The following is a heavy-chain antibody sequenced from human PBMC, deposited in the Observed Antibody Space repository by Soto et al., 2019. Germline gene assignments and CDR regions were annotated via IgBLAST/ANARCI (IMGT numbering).Heavy chain of an antibody. Sequence: QVQLVESGGGVVQPGTSLRLSCVGSGFTFRSFVIHWVRQAPGKGLEWVALTSYDGSKTYYDDSVKGRFTISRANSRNTVDLQMDSLRLEDKALYYCARWGTTGGLAVWGQGTLVSVSS. D-gene: IGHD3-16*01. V-gene: IGHV3-30*19. CDR1: GFTFRSFV. CDR3: ARWGTTGGLAV. J-gene: IGHJ4*02. CDR2: TSYDGSKT.